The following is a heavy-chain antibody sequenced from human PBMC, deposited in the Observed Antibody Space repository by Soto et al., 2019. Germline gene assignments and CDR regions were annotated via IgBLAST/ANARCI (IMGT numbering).Heavy chain of an antibody. J-gene: IGHJ6*02. CDR2: IIPIFGTA. V-gene: IGHV1-69*13. CDR1: GYTFTSYY. Sequence: SVKVSCKASGYTFTSYYMHWVRQAPGQGLEWMGGIIPIFGTANYAQKFQGRVTITADESTSTAYMELNSLRSEDTAVYYCARAHWNLRYYYSSYGMDVWGQGTTVTGSS. D-gene: IGHD1-1*01. CDR3: ARAHWNLRYYYSSYGMDV.